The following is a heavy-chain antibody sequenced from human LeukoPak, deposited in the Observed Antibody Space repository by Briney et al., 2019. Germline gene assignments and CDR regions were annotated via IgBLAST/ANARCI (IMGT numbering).Heavy chain of an antibody. D-gene: IGHD6-13*01. Sequence: ASVKVSCKASGYTFTSYAMNWVRQAPGQGLEWMGWINTNTGNPTYAQGFTGRFVFSLDTSVSTAYLQISSLKAEDTAVYYCARDIAAAGYYGMDVWGQGTTVTASS. CDR3: ARDIAAAGYYGMDV. V-gene: IGHV7-4-1*02. CDR2: INTNTGNP. CDR1: GYTFTSYA. J-gene: IGHJ6*02.